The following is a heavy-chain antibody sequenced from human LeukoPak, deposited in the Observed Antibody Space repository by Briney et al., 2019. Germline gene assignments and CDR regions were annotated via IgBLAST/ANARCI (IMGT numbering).Heavy chain of an antibody. J-gene: IGHJ4*02. CDR2: INHSGST. CDR1: GGSFSGYY. CDR3: ASEDYFDY. V-gene: IGHV4-34*01. Sequence: SETLSLTCAVYGGSFSGYYWSWIRQPPGKGLELIGEINHSGSTNYNPSLKSRVTISVDTSKNQFSLKLSSVTAADTAVYYCASEDYFDYWGQGTLVTVSS.